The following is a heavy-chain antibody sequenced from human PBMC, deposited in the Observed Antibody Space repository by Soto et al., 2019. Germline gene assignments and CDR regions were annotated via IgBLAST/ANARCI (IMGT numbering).Heavy chain of an antibody. Sequence: QVQLQESGPGLVKPSETLSLTCTVSGGSISSYYWSWIRQPPGKGLEWIGYIYYSGSTNYNPSLKSRVTRSVDTSKNQSSLKLSSVTAADTAVYYCARTGGVAVAGSVDYWGQGTLVTVSS. CDR1: GGSISSYY. D-gene: IGHD6-19*01. CDR3: ARTGGVAVAGSVDY. V-gene: IGHV4-59*01. J-gene: IGHJ4*02. CDR2: IYYSGST.